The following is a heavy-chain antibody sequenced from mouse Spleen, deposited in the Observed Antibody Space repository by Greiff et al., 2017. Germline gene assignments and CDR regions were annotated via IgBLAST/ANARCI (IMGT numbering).Heavy chain of an antibody. J-gene: IGHJ2*01. CDR3: ARHLHYDGSSDY. Sequence: EVKLVESGGGLVKPGGSLKLSCAASGFTFSSYTMSWVRQTPAKRLEWVATISSGGGNTYYPDSVKGRFTISRDNARNTLYLQMSSLRSEDTAMYYCARHLHYDGSSDYWGQGTTLTVSS. D-gene: IGHD1-1*01. CDR2: ISSGGGNT. V-gene: IGHV5-9*04. CDR1: GFTFSSYT.